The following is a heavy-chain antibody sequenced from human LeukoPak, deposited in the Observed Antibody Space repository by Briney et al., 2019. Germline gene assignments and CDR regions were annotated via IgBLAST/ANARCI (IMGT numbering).Heavy chain of an antibody. D-gene: IGHD7-27*01. V-gene: IGHV4-39*01. Sequence: PSETLSLTCTVSGGSISSSSDYWGWIRQPPGKGLEWIGSIYYSGSTYYNPSLKSRVTISVDTSRNQFSLKLSSVTAADTAVHYCARGPNWGLVDYWGQGTLVTVSS. CDR3: ARGPNWGLVDY. CDR2: IYYSGST. J-gene: IGHJ4*02. CDR1: GGSISSSSDY.